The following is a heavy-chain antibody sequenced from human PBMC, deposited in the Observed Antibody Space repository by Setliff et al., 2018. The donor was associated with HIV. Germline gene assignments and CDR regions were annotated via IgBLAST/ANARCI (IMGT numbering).Heavy chain of an antibody. CDR1: GYTFNNYY. CDR3: ARAPMIRSTSGGLDY. J-gene: IGHJ4*02. CDR2: INPKTGDT. Sequence: GASVKVSCKASGYTFNNYYINWVRQAHGQGLGWVGWINPKTGDTNFARKFQGRVTTTSDTSFNTAYMELSRLKSDDTAVYYCARAPMIRSTSGGLDYWGQGTLVTVSS. V-gene: IGHV1-2*02. D-gene: IGHD3-22*01.